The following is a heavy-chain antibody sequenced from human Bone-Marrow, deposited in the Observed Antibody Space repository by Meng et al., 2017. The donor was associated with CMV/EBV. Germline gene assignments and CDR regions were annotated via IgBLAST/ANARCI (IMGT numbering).Heavy chain of an antibody. Sequence: GGSLRLSCAASTITFTTYWMTWVRQAPGKGLEWVANIKQDGSEKYYVDSVKGRFTISRDNAKNSLYLQMNSLRAEDTAVYYCARSREAAFDIWGQGTMVTVSS. CDR2: IKQDGSEK. CDR1: TITFTTYW. CDR3: ARSREAAFDI. J-gene: IGHJ3*02. V-gene: IGHV3-7*01.